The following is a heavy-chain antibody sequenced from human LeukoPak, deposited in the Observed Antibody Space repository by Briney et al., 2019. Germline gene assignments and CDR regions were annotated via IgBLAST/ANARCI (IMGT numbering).Heavy chain of an antibody. Sequence: GGSLRLSCAASGFTFSSYSMNWVRQAPGKGLEWVSSISSSSSYIYYADSVKGRFTISRDNAKNSLYLQMNSLRAEDTAVYYCARCQLLLFYYYGMDVWGKGTTVTVSS. CDR3: ARCQLLLFYYYGMDV. CDR1: GFTFSSYS. V-gene: IGHV3-21*01. CDR2: ISSSSSYI. J-gene: IGHJ6*04. D-gene: IGHD2-2*01.